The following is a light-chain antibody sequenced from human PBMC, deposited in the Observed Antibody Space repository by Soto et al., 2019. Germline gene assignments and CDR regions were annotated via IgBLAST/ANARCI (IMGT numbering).Light chain of an antibody. Sequence: IVLTQSPDTLSLSPGERATLSCRASQSVSSNYLAWYQQKPGQPPRLLIYGASSRATGIPDRFSGSGSGTDFTLTISRLEPEDFAVYYCQQFSSYPLTFGGGTKVDI. J-gene: IGKJ4*01. CDR3: QQFSSYPLT. V-gene: IGKV3-20*01. CDR1: QSVSSNY. CDR2: GAS.